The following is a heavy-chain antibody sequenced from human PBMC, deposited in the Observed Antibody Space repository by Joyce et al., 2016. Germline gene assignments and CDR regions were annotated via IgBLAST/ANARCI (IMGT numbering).Heavy chain of an antibody. J-gene: IGHJ3*01. CDR1: GFTFSGNS. CDR2: IKQDGSAV. Sequence: EVQLVESGGGLVQPGGSLRLSCAASGFTFSGNSMSWLRQAAGGGLEWVANIKQDGSAVYYLDSVKGRFTVSRDNARSLVHLQMVSLRVEDTALYYCARGKAFDVWGQGTMVTVSS. CDR3: ARGKAFDV. V-gene: IGHV3-7*01.